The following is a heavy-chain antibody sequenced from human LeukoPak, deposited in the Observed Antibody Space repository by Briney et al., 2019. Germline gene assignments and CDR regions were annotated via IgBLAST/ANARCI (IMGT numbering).Heavy chain of an antibody. V-gene: IGHV1-18*01. D-gene: IGHD5-12*01. Sequence: GASVKVSCKSSGGTFSNYAISWVRQAPGQGLEWMGWISAYNGDTKYAQKLQGRVTMTTDTSTSTAYMELRSLRSDDTAVYHCARGGSYDYRSDYWGQGTLVTVSS. CDR2: ISAYNGDT. CDR1: GGTFSNYA. J-gene: IGHJ4*02. CDR3: ARGGSYDYRSDY.